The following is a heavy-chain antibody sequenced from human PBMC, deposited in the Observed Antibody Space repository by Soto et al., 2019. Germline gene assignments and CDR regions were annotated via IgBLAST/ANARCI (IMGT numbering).Heavy chain of an antibody. CDR3: ARGSRGRFLEWLAFDY. D-gene: IGHD3-3*01. CDR2: TIPIFGTA. V-gene: IGHV1-69*01. CDR1: GGTFSSYA. J-gene: IGHJ4*02. Sequence: QVQLVQSGAEVKKPGSSVKVSCKASGGTFSSYAISWVRQAPGQGLEWMGGTIPIFGTANYALKFQGRVTITADESTSTAYMELSSLRSEDTAVYYCARGSRGRFLEWLAFDYWGQGTLVTVSS.